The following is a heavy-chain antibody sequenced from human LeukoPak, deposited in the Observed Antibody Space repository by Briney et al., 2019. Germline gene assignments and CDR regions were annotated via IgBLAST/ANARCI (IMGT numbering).Heavy chain of an antibody. CDR2: ISAGADVI. D-gene: IGHD6-13*01. Sequence: GGSLRLSCEAAGFSFRDYPMGWVRRASGKRLEWVSGISAGADVIFYADPVKGRFTISRDNSKNTLYLQMNSLRAEDTAVYYCARDLGGYSSSWFRAFDIWGQGTMVTVSS. V-gene: IGHV3-23*01. CDR1: GFSFRDYP. CDR3: ARDLGGYSSSWFRAFDI. J-gene: IGHJ3*02.